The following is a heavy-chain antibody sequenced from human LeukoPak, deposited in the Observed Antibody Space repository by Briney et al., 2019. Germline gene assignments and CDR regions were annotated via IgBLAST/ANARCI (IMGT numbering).Heavy chain of an antibody. D-gene: IGHD6-13*01. CDR2: IRYDGSNK. Sequence: PGGSLRLSCAASGFTFSSYGMHWVRQAPGKGLEWVAFIRYDGSNKYYADSVKGRFTISRDNSKNTLYLQMNSLRAEDMAVYYGGAAGYYCYGMDVWGQGTTVTVSS. CDR1: GFTFSSYG. V-gene: IGHV3-30*02. CDR3: GAAGYYCYGMDV. J-gene: IGHJ6*02.